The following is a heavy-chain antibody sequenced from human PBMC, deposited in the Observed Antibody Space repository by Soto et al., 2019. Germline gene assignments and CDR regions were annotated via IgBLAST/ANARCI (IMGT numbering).Heavy chain of an antibody. J-gene: IGHJ4*02. CDR1: GFTFGSYA. Sequence: GGSLRLSCAASGFTFGSYAMSWVRQAPWKGLEWVSAISGSGGSTYYADSVKGLFTISRDHSKKTLYLQMNSLRAVDTAVYYCAKGGNKEHYYDSSGYFDYWGQGTLGTVSS. CDR2: ISGSGGST. D-gene: IGHD3-22*01. CDR3: AKGGNKEHYYDSSGYFDY. V-gene: IGHV3-23*01.